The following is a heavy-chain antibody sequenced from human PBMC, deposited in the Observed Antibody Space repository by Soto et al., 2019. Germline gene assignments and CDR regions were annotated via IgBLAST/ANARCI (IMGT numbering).Heavy chain of an antibody. CDR1: GFTFTYFS. Sequence: GGSLRLSCATSGFTFTYFSISWVRQAPGRGLEWVGFIRSKDYGGTTEYAASVKGRFAISRDDSTGIAYLQMNSLKNEDTAVYYCTREIHYFDSWGQGTLVTVSS. V-gene: IGHV3-49*02. CDR3: TREIHYFDS. J-gene: IGHJ4*02. CDR2: IRSKDYGGTT.